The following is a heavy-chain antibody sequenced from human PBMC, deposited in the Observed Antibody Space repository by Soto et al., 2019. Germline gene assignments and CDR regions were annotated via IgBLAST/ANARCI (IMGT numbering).Heavy chain of an antibody. D-gene: IGHD3-3*01. V-gene: IGHV3-74*01. CDR1: GFTFSSYW. CDR3: ARVSYDFWSGYTLDY. CDR2: INSDGSST. J-gene: IGHJ4*02. Sequence: GGSLRLSCAASGFTFSSYWMHWVRQAPGKGLVWVSRINSDGSSTSYADSVKGRFTISRDNAKNTLYLQMNSLRAEDTAVYYCARVSYDFWSGYTLDYWGQGTLVTVSS.